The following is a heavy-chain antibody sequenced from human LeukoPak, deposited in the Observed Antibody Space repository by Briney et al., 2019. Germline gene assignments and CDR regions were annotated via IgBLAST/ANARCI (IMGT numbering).Heavy chain of an antibody. J-gene: IGHJ6*03. CDR2: INPYNGNT. V-gene: IGHV1-18*01. Sequence: ASVKVSCKASGYNFTKYGISWVRQAPGQGLEWMGWINPYNGNTNYAQKLQGRVTMTTDTSTTTAYMELRGLRSDDTAVYYCARAEKPNWGNYYYYCMDVWGKGTTVTVSS. CDR1: GYNFTKYG. D-gene: IGHD7-27*01. CDR3: ARAEKPNWGNYYYYCMDV.